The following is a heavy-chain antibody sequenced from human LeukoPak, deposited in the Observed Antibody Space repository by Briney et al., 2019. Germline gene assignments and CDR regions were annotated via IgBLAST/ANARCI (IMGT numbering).Heavy chain of an antibody. J-gene: IGHJ6*03. CDR2: IYHSGST. Sequence: PSQTLSLTCTVSGGSISSGGYYWSWIRQPPGKGLEWIGYIYHSGSTYYNPSLKSRVTISVDRSKNQFSLKLSSVTAADTAVYYCARSVDIVVVPAPKYYYYMDVWGKGTTVTVSS. CDR3: ARSVDIVVVPAPKYYYYMDV. V-gene: IGHV4-30-2*01. CDR1: GGSISSGGYY. D-gene: IGHD2-2*01.